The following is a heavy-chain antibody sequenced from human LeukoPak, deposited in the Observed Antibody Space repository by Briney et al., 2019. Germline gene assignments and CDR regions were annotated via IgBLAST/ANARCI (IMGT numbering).Heavy chain of an antibody. CDR1: GFTFSTYG. CDR2: LWDDGINT. J-gene: IGHJ4*02. D-gene: IGHD2-2*01. V-gene: IGHV3-33*01. CDR3: GVLPAAAMLRDF. Sequence: PGGSLRLSCAASGFTFSTYGMHWVRQAPGKGLEWVAVLWDDGINTSYADSVKGRFTISRDTSQNTLYLRMDSLRAEDTAVYFCGVLPAAAMLRDFWGQGTLVTVSS.